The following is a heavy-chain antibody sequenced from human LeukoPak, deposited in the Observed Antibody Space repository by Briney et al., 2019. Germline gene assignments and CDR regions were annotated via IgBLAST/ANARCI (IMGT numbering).Heavy chain of an antibody. J-gene: IGHJ4*02. CDR1: GFTFTDYW. Sequence: PGRPLRLSCAASGFTFTDYWMTWVRQVPGKGLEWVANINRAGIKSYYVDSVKGRFTISRDNAENSLYLQMGSLRVDDTAVYYCARVGTWELQRVFDNWGQGTLVTVSS. CDR2: INRAGIKS. D-gene: IGHD1-26*01. CDR3: ARVGTWELQRVFDN. V-gene: IGHV3-7*01.